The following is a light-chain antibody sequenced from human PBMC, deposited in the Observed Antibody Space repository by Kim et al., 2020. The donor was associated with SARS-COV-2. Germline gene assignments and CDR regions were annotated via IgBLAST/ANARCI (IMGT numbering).Light chain of an antibody. CDR1: NIGGKR. CDR3: QVWDSSSDHPV. J-gene: IGLJ3*02. V-gene: IGLV3-21*04. CDR2: YDS. Sequence: QGKTARMTGGGNNIGGKRVHWYQQKPGQAPVLVIYYDSDRPSGSPERCSGSNSGNTATLTISRVEAGDEADYYCQVWDSSSDHPVFGGGTKLTVL.